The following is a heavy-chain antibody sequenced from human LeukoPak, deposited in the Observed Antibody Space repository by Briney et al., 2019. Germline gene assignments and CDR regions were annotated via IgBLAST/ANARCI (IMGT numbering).Heavy chain of an antibody. J-gene: IGHJ3*02. CDR2: IKQDGSEK. V-gene: IGHV3-7*01. CDR3: ARNPYGDYSADAFDI. D-gene: IGHD4-17*01. Sequence: PGGSLRLSCAASGFTFSSYWMSWVRQAPGKGLEWVANIKQDGSEKYYVDSVKGRFTISRDNAKNSLYLQMNSLRAEDTAVYYCARNPYGDYSADAFDIWGQGTMVTVSS. CDR1: GFTFSSYW.